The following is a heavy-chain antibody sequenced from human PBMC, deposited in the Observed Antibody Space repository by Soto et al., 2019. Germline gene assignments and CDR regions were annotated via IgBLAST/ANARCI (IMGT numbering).Heavy chain of an antibody. Sequence: SETMSHTCAVSGGSIISGGYSWSWIRQPPGKGLEWIGYIYHSGSTYYNPSLKSRVTISVDRSKNQFSLKLSSVTAADTAVYYCARAGDSSGPVALGYWGQGTLVTVSS. D-gene: IGHD6-19*01. CDR1: GGSIISGGYS. CDR2: IYHSGST. CDR3: ARAGDSSGPVALGY. J-gene: IGHJ4*02. V-gene: IGHV4-30-2*01.